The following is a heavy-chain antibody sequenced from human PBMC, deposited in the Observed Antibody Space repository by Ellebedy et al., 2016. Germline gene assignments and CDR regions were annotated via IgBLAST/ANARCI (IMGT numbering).Heavy chain of an antibody. J-gene: IGHJ4*02. CDR1: GGSISSGDYY. V-gene: IGHV4-30-4*01. Sequence: SETLSLTCTVSGGSISSGDYYWSWIRQPPGKGLEWIGYIYYSGSTYYNPSLKSRVTISVDTSKNQFSLKLSSVTAADTAVYYCARCIAVAGTHWYYFDYWGQGTLVTVSS. CDR2: IYYSGST. D-gene: IGHD6-19*01. CDR3: ARCIAVAGTHWYYFDY.